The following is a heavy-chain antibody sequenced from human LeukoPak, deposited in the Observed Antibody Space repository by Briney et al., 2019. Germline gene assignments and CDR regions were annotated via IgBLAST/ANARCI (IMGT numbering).Heavy chain of an antibody. J-gene: IGHJ4*02. CDR1: GYTLNDYY. D-gene: IGHD3-10*01. V-gene: IGHV1-2*02. CDR3: ATDRGIRGVTDY. CDR2: INPNNNGT. Sequence: ASVKVSCKASGYTLNDYYIHWVRQAPGQGLEWMGWINPNNNGTNYAQKFRDRVTMTGDTSITTTYMEVTRLRSDDTAVYYCATDRGIRGVTDYWGQGTLVTVTS.